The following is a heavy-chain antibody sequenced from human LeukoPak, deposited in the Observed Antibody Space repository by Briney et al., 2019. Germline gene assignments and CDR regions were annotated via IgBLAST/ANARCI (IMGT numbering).Heavy chain of an antibody. CDR3: ARETYYDFWSGYYFYYGMDV. CDR2: IWYDGSNK. V-gene: IGHV3-33*01. Sequence: GRSQRLSCAASGFTFSSYGMPWVRQAPGKGLEWVAVIWYDGSNKYYADSVKGRFTISRDNSKNTLYLQMNSLRAEDTAVYYCARETYYDFWSGYYFYYGMDVWGQGTTVTVSS. CDR1: GFTFSSYG. J-gene: IGHJ6*02. D-gene: IGHD3-3*01.